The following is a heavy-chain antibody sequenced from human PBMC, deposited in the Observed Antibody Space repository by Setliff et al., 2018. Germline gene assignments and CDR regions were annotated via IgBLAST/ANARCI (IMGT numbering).Heavy chain of an antibody. V-gene: IGHV4-4*08. CDR1: GGSMTDFF. Sequence: PSETLSLTCSVAGGSMTDFFWHWFRRPPGKGLEWIGYIYTKGGTNCSPSLKSRVTISGDTSKNQFSLKLTSVTAADTAVYYCARSLGSGSYYNSRPYYSDYWGQGTLVTVSS. J-gene: IGHJ4*02. CDR3: ARSLGSGSYYNSRPYYSDY. CDR2: IYTKGGT. D-gene: IGHD3-10*01.